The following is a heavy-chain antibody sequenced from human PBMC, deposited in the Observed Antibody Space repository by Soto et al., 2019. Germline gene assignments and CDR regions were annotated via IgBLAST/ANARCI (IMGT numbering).Heavy chain of an antibody. CDR1: GYTFTSYA. Sequence: QVQFVQSGAEVKKPGASVKVSCKASGYTFTSYAMHWVRQAPGQRLEWMGWINAGNGNTKYSQKFQGRVTINRDTSAITAYMELSSLRAEDTAVYYCARGPGGPDGPGDYWGQGTLVTVSS. CDR3: ARGPGGPDGPGDY. J-gene: IGHJ4*02. CDR2: INAGNGNT. V-gene: IGHV1-3*01. D-gene: IGHD2-15*01.